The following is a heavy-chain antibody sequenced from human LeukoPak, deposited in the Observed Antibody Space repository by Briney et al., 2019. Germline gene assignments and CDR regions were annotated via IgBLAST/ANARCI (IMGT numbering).Heavy chain of an antibody. CDR2: IYYSGST. Sequence: SETLSLTCTVSGGSFGSGTYYWRWIRQPPGKGLEWIGYIYYSGSTNYNPSLKSRVTISVDTSKNQCSLKLSSVTTADTAVYYCTRSTNLEAFDIWGQGTMVTVSS. CDR3: TRSTNLEAFDI. V-gene: IGHV4-61*01. CDR1: GGSFGSGTYY. J-gene: IGHJ3*02. D-gene: IGHD2-8*01.